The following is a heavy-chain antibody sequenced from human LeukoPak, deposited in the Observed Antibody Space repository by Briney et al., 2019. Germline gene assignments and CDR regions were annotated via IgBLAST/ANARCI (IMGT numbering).Heavy chain of an antibody. CDR2: IYPGDSDT. Sequence: GESLKISCKGSGYTFTSFWIGWVRQMPGKGLEWMGIIYPGDSDTRYSPSFQGQVTISVDKSISTAYLQWSSLKASDTAMYYCARLTMVRGVIGYYGMDVWGQGTTVTVSS. J-gene: IGHJ6*02. CDR1: GYTFTSFW. D-gene: IGHD3-10*01. V-gene: IGHV5-51*01. CDR3: ARLTMVRGVIGYYGMDV.